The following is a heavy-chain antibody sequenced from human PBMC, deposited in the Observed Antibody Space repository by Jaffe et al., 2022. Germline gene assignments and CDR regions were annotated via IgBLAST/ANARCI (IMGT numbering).Heavy chain of an antibody. CDR3: SASRGPLHQLRDALDI. CDR2: IRAKSSSDAT. CDR1: GFTFSASA. J-gene: IGHJ3*02. D-gene: IGHD1-1*01. Sequence: EVQLVESGGGLVQPGGSLKLSCVASGFTFSASAVHWVRQASGKGLEWVGRIRAKSSSDATTYAASMTGRVSMSRDDSTNTAYLEMTNLKIDDTALYYCSASRGPLHQLRDALDIWGHGTLVTVYS. V-gene: IGHV3-73*02.